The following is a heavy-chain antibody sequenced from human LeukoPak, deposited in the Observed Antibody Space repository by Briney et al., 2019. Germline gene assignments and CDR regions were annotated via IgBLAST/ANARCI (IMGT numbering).Heavy chain of an antibody. Sequence: GGSLRLSCAASGFTVSSNYMSWVRQAPGKGLEWVSVIYSGGSTFYADSVKGRFTISRDNSKNTLYLQMNSLRAEDTAVYYCARVGLSSSWHFDYWGQGTLVTVSS. CDR3: ARVGLSSSWHFDY. V-gene: IGHV3-66*01. CDR1: GFTVSSNY. D-gene: IGHD6-13*01. CDR2: IYSGGST. J-gene: IGHJ4*02.